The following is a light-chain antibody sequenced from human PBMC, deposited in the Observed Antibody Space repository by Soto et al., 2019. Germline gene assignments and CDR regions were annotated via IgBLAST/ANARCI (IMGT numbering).Light chain of an antibody. V-gene: IGKV1-12*01. Sequence: DIRMTQSPASVSAYVGDRPTITRRASRDISNSLAWYQQTPGKAPKLLLRGASSLHRGVPSRFSGGGAGTEFTLTISSLQPEDFATYYCQQTSAFPRTFGQGTEVDI. CDR1: RDISNS. J-gene: IGKJ1*01. CDR2: GAS. CDR3: QQTSAFPRT.